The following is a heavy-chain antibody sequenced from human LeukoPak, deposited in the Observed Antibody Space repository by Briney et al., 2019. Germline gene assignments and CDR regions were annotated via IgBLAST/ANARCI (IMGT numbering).Heavy chain of an antibody. J-gene: IGHJ4*02. V-gene: IGHV3-48*03. CDR2: ISSSGSTI. CDR1: GFTFSSYE. D-gene: IGHD3-9*01. Sequence: GGSLRLSCAASGFTFSSYEMNWVRQAPGKGLEWVSYISSSGSTIYYADSVKGRFTISRDNAKNSLYLQMNSLRAEDTAVYYCAKESPYYDILTGYYLSGHFDYWGQGTLVTVSS. CDR3: AKESPYYDILTGYYLSGHFDY.